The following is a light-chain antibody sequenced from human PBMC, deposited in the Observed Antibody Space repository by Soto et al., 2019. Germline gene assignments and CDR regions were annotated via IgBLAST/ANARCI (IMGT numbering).Light chain of an antibody. CDR1: QAISSY. V-gene: IGKV1-9*01. CDR3: QQLSFYPLT. J-gene: IGKJ4*01. Sequence: IQLTQSPSSLSASVGDRVTLTCRASQAISSYLAWYQQKPGKAPNLLIYVTSTLQTGVPSRFSGSGSGTDFNLTISSLQPEDSATYYCQQLSFYPLTFGGGTKVEIK. CDR2: VTS.